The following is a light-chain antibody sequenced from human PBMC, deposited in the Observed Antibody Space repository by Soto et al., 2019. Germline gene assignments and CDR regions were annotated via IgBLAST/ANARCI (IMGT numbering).Light chain of an antibody. V-gene: IGLV2-14*03. Sequence: ALTQPASVSGSPGQSITISCTGTSSDVGGYKYVSWYQHHPGKAPKLVIYDVSNRPSGVSNRFSGSKSGTTASLTISGLQAEDEADYYCSSYTRSSTLVFGGGTKLTVL. CDR2: DVS. CDR3: SSYTRSSTLV. J-gene: IGLJ2*01. CDR1: SSDVGGYKY.